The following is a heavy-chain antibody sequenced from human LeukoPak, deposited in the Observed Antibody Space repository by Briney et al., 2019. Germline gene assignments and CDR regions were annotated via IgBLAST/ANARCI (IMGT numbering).Heavy chain of an antibody. CDR1: GFTFSSYW. J-gene: IGHJ2*01. CDR3: ARDYTYYDILTGYPYWYFDL. D-gene: IGHD3-9*01. V-gene: IGHV3-7*01. CDR2: IKQDGSEK. Sequence: PGGPLRLSCAASGFTFSSYWMSWVRQAPGKGLEWVAKIKQDGSEKYYVDSVKGRFTISRDNAKNSLYLKMNSLRAEDTAVYYCARDYTYYDILTGYPYWYFDLWGRGTLVTVSP.